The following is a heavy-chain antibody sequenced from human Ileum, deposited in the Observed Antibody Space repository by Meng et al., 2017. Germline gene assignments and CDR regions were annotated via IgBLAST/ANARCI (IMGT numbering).Heavy chain of an antibody. V-gene: IGHV1-3*01. CDR3: ARYYYDSSGYVTLDY. CDR1: GYTFTSYA. D-gene: IGHD3-22*01. Sequence: ASVKVSCKASGYTFTSYAMHWVRQAPGQRLEWMGWINAGNGNTKYSQKFQGRVTLTRDTSASTAYMELSSLRSEDTAVYYCARYYYDSSGYVTLDYWGQGNLVTVSS. J-gene: IGHJ4*02. CDR2: INAGNGNT.